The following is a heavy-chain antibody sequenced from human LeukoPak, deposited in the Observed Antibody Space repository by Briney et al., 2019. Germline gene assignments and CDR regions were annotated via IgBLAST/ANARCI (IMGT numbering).Heavy chain of an antibody. V-gene: IGHV4-39*07. J-gene: IGHJ3*02. CDR3: ARGLGRRRGAFDI. CDR2: IYYSGST. CDR1: GGSISGSSYY. D-gene: IGHD1-14*01. Sequence: SETLSLTCTVSGGSISGSSYYWGWIRQPPGKGLEWIGSIYYSGSTYYNPSLKSRVTISVDTSKNQSSPKLSSVTAADTAVYYCARGLGRRRGAFDIWGQGTMVTVSS.